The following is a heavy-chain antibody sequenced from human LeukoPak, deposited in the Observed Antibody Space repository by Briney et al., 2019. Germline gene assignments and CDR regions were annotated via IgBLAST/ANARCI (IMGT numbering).Heavy chain of an antibody. D-gene: IGHD5-12*01. J-gene: IGHJ6*03. V-gene: IGHV1-69*05. CDR2: IIPIFGTA. CDR1: GGTCSSYA. Sequence: SVKVSCKASGGTCSSYAISWVRQAPGQGLEWMGGIIPIFGTANYAQKLQGRGTMTTDTSTSTAYMELRSLRSDDTAVYYCARGAGYSGYGVYYYYYMDVWGKGTTVTVSS. CDR3: ARGAGYSGYGVYYYYYMDV.